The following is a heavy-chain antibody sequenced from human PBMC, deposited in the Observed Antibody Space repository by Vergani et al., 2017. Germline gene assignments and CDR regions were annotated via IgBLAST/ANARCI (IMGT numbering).Heavy chain of an antibody. J-gene: IGHJ6*03. CDR3: ARGAYCSSTSCSSSHYYYYMDV. Sequence: QVQLVPSGAEVKTPGASVKVSCKASGYTFTSYDINWVRQATGQGLEWMGWMNPNSGNTGYAQKFQGRVTMTRNTSISTAYMELSSLRSEDTAVYYCARGAYCSSTSCSSSHYYYYMDVWGKGTTVTVSS. CDR1: GYTFTSYD. D-gene: IGHD2-2*01. V-gene: IGHV1-8*01. CDR2: MNPNSGNT.